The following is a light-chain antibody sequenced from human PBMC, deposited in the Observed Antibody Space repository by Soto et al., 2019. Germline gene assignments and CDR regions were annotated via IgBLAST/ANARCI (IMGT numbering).Light chain of an antibody. CDR3: QQYGSSYT. Sequence: EIVLTQSPGTLSLSPGERATLSCRASQSVGGSYLAWYQQRPGQAPRLLIYDASTRATGIPDRFSGSGSGTDFTLTISRLEPEDFAVYHCQQYGSSYTFGQGTRMGIK. CDR2: DAS. V-gene: IGKV3-20*01. J-gene: IGKJ2*01. CDR1: QSVGGSY.